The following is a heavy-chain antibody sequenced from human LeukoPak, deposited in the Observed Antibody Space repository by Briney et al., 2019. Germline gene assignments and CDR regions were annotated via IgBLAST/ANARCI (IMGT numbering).Heavy chain of an antibody. CDR2: INSSGGST. Sequence: ASVKVSCKASGYTFTSYYMHWVRQAPGQGLEWMGIINSSGGSTSYAQKFQGRVTITADESTSTAYMELSSLRSEDTAVYYCARSSVKSSGYYYYFDYWGQGTLVTVSS. CDR1: GYTFTSYY. V-gene: IGHV1-46*01. D-gene: IGHD3-22*01. J-gene: IGHJ4*02. CDR3: ARSSVKSSGYYYYFDY.